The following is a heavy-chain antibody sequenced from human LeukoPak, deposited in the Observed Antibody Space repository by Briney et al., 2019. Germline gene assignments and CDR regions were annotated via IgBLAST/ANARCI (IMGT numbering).Heavy chain of an antibody. CDR3: ARAGGGSSNIRFDY. D-gene: IGHD2-15*01. Sequence: SQTLSLTCTVSGGSISSGSYYWSWIRQPAGKGPEWIGRIYTSGSTNYNPSLKSRVTISVDTSKNQFSLKLSSVTAADTAVYYCARAGGGSSNIRFDYWGQGTLVTVPS. CDR1: GGSISSGSYY. J-gene: IGHJ4*02. CDR2: IYTSGST. V-gene: IGHV4-61*02.